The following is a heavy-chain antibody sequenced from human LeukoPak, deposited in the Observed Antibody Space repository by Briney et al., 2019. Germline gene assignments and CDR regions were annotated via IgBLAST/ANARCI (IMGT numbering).Heavy chain of an antibody. J-gene: IGHJ4*02. CDR1: GYTFTTYY. Sequence: ASVKVSCKASGYTFTTYYMHWVRQAPGQRPEWMGIINPRGGSTDYSQKFQGRVTMTNDTSTSTVYMELSSLKFEDTAVYFCARVGTAAATADYWGQGTLVTVSS. CDR2: INPRGGST. D-gene: IGHD6-25*01. V-gene: IGHV1-46*01. CDR3: ARVGTAAATADY.